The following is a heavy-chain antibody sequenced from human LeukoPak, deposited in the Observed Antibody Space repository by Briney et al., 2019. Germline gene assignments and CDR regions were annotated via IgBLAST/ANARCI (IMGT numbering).Heavy chain of an antibody. Sequence: GAPVKVSCKASGYTFPRYDIKWVRPATGQGPEWMGWMNPNSGNTGYAQKFQGRVTMTRNTSISTAYMELSSLRSEDTAVYYCARNLLLWFGESSSDCFDPWGQGTLVTVSS. D-gene: IGHD3-10*01. V-gene: IGHV1-8*01. CDR2: MNPNSGNT. CDR1: GYTFPRYD. J-gene: IGHJ5*02. CDR3: ARNLLLWFGESSSDCFDP.